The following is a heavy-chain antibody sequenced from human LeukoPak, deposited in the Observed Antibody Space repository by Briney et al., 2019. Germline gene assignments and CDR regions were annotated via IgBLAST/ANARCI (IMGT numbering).Heavy chain of an antibody. D-gene: IGHD2-2*01. CDR3: AKGPTYCSSTSCYYMDV. V-gene: IGHV3-30*02. CDR1: GFTVSSNY. Sequence: PGGSLRLSCAASGFTVSSNYMSWVRQAPGKGLEWVAFIRYDGSNKYHADSVKGRFTISRDNSKNTLYLQMNSLRAEDTAVYYCAKGPTYCSSTSCYYMDVWGKGTTVTVSS. J-gene: IGHJ6*03. CDR2: IRYDGSNK.